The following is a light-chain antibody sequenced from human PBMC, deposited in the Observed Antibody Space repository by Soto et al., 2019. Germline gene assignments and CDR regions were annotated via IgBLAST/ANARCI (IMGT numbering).Light chain of an antibody. V-gene: IGKV1-5*01. Sequence: DIQMTQSPSTLSASIGDRVTITCRASQNIRNWLAWYQQKPGKAPKLLIYDVSSLESGVPPRFSGSGSGTDFTLTISSLQPEDFATYYCQQLNSYPITFGQGTRLEI. CDR3: QQLNSYPIT. CDR1: QNIRNW. J-gene: IGKJ5*01. CDR2: DVS.